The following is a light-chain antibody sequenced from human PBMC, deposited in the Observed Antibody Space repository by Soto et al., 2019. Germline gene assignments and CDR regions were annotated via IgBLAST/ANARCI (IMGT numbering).Light chain of an antibody. J-gene: IGKJ2*01. CDR3: QQYGSSPRYT. V-gene: IGKV3-20*01. Sequence: EIVLTQSPGTLSLSPGERATLSCRASQSVSSDYLAWYQQKPGQAPRLLIYAASSRATSIPDRFSGSGSGTHLTLTISRLEAEDFAVYYCQQYGSSPRYTFGQGTNLAIK. CDR1: QSVSSDY. CDR2: AAS.